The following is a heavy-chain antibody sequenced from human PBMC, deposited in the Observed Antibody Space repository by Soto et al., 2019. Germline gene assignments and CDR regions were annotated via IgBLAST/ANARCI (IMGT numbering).Heavy chain of an antibody. CDR3: ARVLGIQRWHGDYFDY. CDR1: GFTFSSYE. CDR2: ISSSGSTI. D-gene: IGHD5-18*01. V-gene: IGHV3-48*03. J-gene: IGHJ4*02. Sequence: EVQLVESGGGLVQPGGSLRLSCAASGFTFSSYEMNWVRQAPGKGLEWVSYISSSGSTIYYADSVKGRFTISRDNAKNSLYLQINSLRAEDTAVYYCARVLGIQRWHGDYFDYWGQGTLVTVSS.